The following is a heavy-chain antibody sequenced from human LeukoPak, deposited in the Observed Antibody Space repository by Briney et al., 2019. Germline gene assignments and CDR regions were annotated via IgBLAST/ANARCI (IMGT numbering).Heavy chain of an antibody. CDR3: ARDGRQWVPLDWFDP. Sequence: GASFKVYSKASGYTFNTDGINGVRQEPGQGLELMQWNSAYNGNTNYTQNFQGRITLTTDTSTSTAYMELTSLRFDDTAVYYCARDGRQWVPLDWFDPWGQGTLVIVSS. J-gene: IGHJ5*02. V-gene: IGHV1-18*01. CDR1: GYTFNTDG. CDR2: NSAYNGNT. D-gene: IGHD6-19*01.